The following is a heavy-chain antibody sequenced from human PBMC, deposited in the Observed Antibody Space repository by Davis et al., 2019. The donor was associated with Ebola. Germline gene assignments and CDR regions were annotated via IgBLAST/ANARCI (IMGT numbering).Heavy chain of an antibody. CDR1: GFTFSDYY. CDR2: ISSSSSYT. J-gene: IGHJ3*02. Sequence: GESLKISCAASGFTFSDYYMSWIRQAPGKGLEWVSYISSSSSYTNYADSVKGRFTISRDNAKNTLYLQMNSLRAEDTAVYYCARDLNGYSSSWYAFDIWGQGTMVTVSS. CDR3: ARDLNGYSSSWYAFDI. D-gene: IGHD6-13*01. V-gene: IGHV3-11*06.